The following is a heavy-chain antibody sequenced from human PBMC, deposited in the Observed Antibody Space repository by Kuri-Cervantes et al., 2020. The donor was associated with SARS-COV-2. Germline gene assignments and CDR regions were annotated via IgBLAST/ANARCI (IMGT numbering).Heavy chain of an antibody. CDR3: AREVASYDILTGFVLDP. V-gene: IGHV1-18*01. Sequence: ASVKVSCKASGYTFTSYGISWVRQAPGQGLEWMGWISAYNGNTNYAQKLQGRVTMTTDTSTSTAYMELRSLRSDDTAVYYCAREVASYDILTGFVLDPWGQGTLVTVSS. CDR1: GYTFTSYG. J-gene: IGHJ5*02. D-gene: IGHD3-9*01. CDR2: ISAYNGNT.